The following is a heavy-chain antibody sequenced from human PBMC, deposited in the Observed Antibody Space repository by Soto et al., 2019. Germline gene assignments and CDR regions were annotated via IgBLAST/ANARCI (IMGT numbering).Heavy chain of an antibody. V-gene: IGHV3-48*01. CDR1: GFTFSLYS. CDR3: ARDYDYGFGLPIDY. Sequence: EVQLVESGGGLVQPGGSLRLSFVPSGFTFSLYSMGWVRQAPGKGLEWISYISSTSSTIYYADSVKGRFTISRDNAKNSLYLQMNSLRAEDTAVYYCARDYDYGFGLPIDYWGQGTLVTVSS. CDR2: ISSTSSTI. J-gene: IGHJ4*02. D-gene: IGHD5-12*01.